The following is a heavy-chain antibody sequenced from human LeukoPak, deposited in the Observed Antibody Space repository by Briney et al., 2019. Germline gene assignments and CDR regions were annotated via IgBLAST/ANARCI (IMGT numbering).Heavy chain of an antibody. Sequence: AGGSLRLSCAASGFTFSSYWMTWVRQAPGKGLEWVANMKADGSEKHYEESVKGRFTIFRDNARNSLYLQMNSLRAEDTAVYYCARPRYTAAYDLWGQGTMVTVSS. CDR1: GFTFSSYW. D-gene: IGHD3-16*02. CDR3: ARPRYTAAYDL. J-gene: IGHJ3*01. V-gene: IGHV3-7*01. CDR2: MKADGSEK.